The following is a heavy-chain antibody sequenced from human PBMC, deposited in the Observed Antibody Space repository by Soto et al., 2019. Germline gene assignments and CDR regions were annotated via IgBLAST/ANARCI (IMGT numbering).Heavy chain of an antibody. V-gene: IGHV3-20*04. J-gene: IGHJ6*02. CDR3: ARDPFEIAGTDYYYYGMDV. D-gene: IGHD6-13*01. Sequence: PGGSLRLSCAAAGFTFDDYGMSWVRQATGKGLEWVSGINWNGGSTGYADSVKGRFTISRDNAKNSLYLQMNSLRAEDTALYYCARDPFEIAGTDYYYYGMDVWGQGTTVTVSS. CDR2: INWNGGST. CDR1: GFTFDDYG.